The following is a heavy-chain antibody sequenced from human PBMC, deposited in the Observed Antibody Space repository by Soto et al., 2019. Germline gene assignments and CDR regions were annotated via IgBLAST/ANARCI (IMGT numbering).Heavy chain of an antibody. J-gene: IGHJ4*02. CDR3: ARDVDTAMVSGPPDY. CDR1: GYTFTSYG. D-gene: IGHD5-18*01. Sequence: ASVKVSCKASGYTFTSYGISWVRQAPGQGLEWMGWISTYNGNINYAQKLQGRVTMTTDTSTSTAYMELRSLRSDDTAVYYCARDVDTAMVSGPPDYWRQGTLVTVSS. V-gene: IGHV1-18*01. CDR2: ISTYNGNI.